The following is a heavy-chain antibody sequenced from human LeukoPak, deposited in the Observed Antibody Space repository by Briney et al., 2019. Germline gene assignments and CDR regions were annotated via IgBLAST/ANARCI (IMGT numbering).Heavy chain of an antibody. CDR2: IKQDGSEK. V-gene: IGHV3-7*01. J-gene: IGHJ6*03. Sequence: PGGSLRLSCAASGFTLSSYWMSWVRQAPGKGLEWVANIKQDGSEKYYVDSVKGRFTISRDNAKNSLYLQMNSLRAEDTALYCCARLRYNDFWSGHWKYYYYMDVWDKGTTVTVSS. CDR3: ARLRYNDFWSGHWKYYYYMDV. CDR1: GFTLSSYW. D-gene: IGHD3-3*01.